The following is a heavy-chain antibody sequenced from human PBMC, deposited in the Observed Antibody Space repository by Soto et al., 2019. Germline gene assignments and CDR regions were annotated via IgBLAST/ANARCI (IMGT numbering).Heavy chain of an antibody. CDR3: ARTVVAAPNYYYYYGMDV. J-gene: IGHJ6*02. Sequence: ASVKVSCKASGGTFSSYAISWVRQAPGQGLEWMGGIIPIFGTANYAQKFQGRVTITADESTSTAYMELSSLRSEDTAVYYCARTVVAAPNYYYYYGMDVWGQGTTVTVSS. V-gene: IGHV1-69*13. CDR2: IIPIFGTA. CDR1: GGTFSSYA. D-gene: IGHD2-15*01.